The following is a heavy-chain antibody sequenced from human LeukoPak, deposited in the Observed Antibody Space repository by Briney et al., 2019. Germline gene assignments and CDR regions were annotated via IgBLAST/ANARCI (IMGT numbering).Heavy chain of an antibody. Sequence: PGRSLRLSCAASGFTFSSYGMHGVRQAPGKGLEWVAVIWYDGSNKYYADSVKGRFTISRDNSKNTLYLQMNSLRAEDTAVYYCARDKSYYGSGSYYHPIGYWGQGTLVTVSS. CDR1: GFTFSSYG. CDR3: ARDKSYYGSGSYYHPIGY. D-gene: IGHD3-10*01. CDR2: IWYDGSNK. J-gene: IGHJ4*02. V-gene: IGHV3-33*01.